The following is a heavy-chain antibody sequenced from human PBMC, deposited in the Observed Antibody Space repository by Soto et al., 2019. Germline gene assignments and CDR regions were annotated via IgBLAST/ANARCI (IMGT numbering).Heavy chain of an antibody. J-gene: IGHJ4*02. Sequence: QVQLVQSGAEVKKPGASVKVSCKASGYTFTSYGISWVRQAPGQGLEWMGWISAYNGNTNYAQKLQGRVTMTTDTSTSTAYMELRSLRSDDTAVYYCARGITIFGVVINPYYFDYWGQGTLVTVSS. D-gene: IGHD3-3*01. CDR2: ISAYNGNT. CDR1: GYTFTSYG. CDR3: ARGITIFGVVINPYYFDY. V-gene: IGHV1-18*01.